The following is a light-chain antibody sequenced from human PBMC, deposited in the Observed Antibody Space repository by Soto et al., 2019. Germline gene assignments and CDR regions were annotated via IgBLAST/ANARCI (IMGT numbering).Light chain of an antibody. CDR3: QSYDSSLSGYV. V-gene: IGLV1-40*01. CDR1: SSNIGAGYD. CDR2: GNS. Sequence: QSVLTQPPSVSGAPGQRVTISCTGSSSNIGAGYDVHWYQQLPGTAPKLLIYGNSNRPSGVPDRFSGSKSGTSASLAITGLQAGDEPHYYRQSYDSSLSGYVFGTGTKVTVL. J-gene: IGLJ1*01.